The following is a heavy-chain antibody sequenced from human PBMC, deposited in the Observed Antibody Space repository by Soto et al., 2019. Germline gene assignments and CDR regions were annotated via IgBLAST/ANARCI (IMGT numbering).Heavy chain of an antibody. J-gene: IGHJ2*01. D-gene: IGHD4-17*01. CDR2: IFSNDAK. CDR1: GFSLRNTRMG. CDR3: ARSLYVDYVHWYFDL. V-gene: IGHV2-26*01. Sequence: QVTLKESGPVLVKPTETLTLTCTVSGFSLRNTRMGVSWIRQSPGKALEWLAHIFSNDAKSYSPSLKSRLAISRDTSKSQVVLTMTNVAPVVTATYYCARSLYVDYVHWYFDLWGRGTLVTVSS.